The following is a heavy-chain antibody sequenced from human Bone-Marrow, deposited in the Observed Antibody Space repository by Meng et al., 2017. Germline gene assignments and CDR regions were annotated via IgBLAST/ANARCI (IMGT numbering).Heavy chain of an antibody. D-gene: IGHD3-3*01. V-gene: IGHV3-21*01. J-gene: IGHJ6*02. Sequence: GGPLRPSCAASGFTFSSYSMNWVRQAPGKGREGVSSISSSSSYIYYADSVKGRFTISRDNAKTSLYLQMNSLRAEDTAVYYCARVICYDFWSGYLEYYYYGMDVWGQGTTVTVSS. CDR1: GFTFSSYS. CDR3: ARVICYDFWSGYLEYYYYGMDV. CDR2: ISSSSSYI.